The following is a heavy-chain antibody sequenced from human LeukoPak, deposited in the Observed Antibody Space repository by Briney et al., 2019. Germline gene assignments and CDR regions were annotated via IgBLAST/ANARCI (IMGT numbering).Heavy chain of an antibody. CDR1: GGSFSGYY. V-gene: IGHV4-34*01. CDR3: ANSNGYGLVDI. Sequence: SETLSLTCAVYGGSFSGYYWSWIRQPPGKGLEWIGEINHSGSTNYSPSLKSRVTISVDTSKNQFSLKLNSVTAADTAVYYCANSNGYGLVDIWGQGTMVTVSS. CDR2: INHSGST. J-gene: IGHJ3*02. D-gene: IGHD3-10*01.